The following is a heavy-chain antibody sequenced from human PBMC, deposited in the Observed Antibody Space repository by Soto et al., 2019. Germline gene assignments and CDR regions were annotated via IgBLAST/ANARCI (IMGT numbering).Heavy chain of an antibody. CDR3: ARVLAYGSVNYWFDP. J-gene: IGHJ5*02. V-gene: IGHV4-59*01. CDR1: GGSISSYY. Sequence: SETLSLTCTVSGGSISSYYWSWIRQPPGKGLEWIGYIYYSGSTNYNPSLKSRVTISVDTSKNQFSLKLSSVTAADTAVYYCARVLAYGSVNYWFDPWGQGTLVTVSS. D-gene: IGHD3-10*01. CDR2: IYYSGST.